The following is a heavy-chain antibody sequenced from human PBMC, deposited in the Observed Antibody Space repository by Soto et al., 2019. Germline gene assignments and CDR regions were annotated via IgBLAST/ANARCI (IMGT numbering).Heavy chain of an antibody. V-gene: IGHV4-30-2*01. CDR2: IYHSGST. J-gene: IGHJ5*02. CDR3: ARVPGP. CDR1: GGSISSGGYS. Sequence: QLQLQESGSGLVKPSQTLSLTCAVSGGSISSGGYSWSWIRQPPGKGLEWIGYIYHSGSTYYNPSPXSXXTTSVDRSTNQSSLKLSSVTAAGTAVYYCARVPGPWGQGALVTVSS.